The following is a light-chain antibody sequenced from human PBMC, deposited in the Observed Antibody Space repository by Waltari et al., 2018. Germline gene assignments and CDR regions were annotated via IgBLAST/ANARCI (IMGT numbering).Light chain of an antibody. V-gene: IGLV2-23*01. CDR2: EAT. CDR3: CSFAGNYIYV. J-gene: IGLJ1*01. Sequence: QSALTQPASVSGSPGQSLAVSCTGSSSDVGTYNLVSWYQQHPGKAPKLIIYEATKRPSGVSNRFSGSKSGNMASLTISGLQAEDEAEYYCCSFAGNYIYVFGTGTEVTVL. CDR1: SSDVGTYNL.